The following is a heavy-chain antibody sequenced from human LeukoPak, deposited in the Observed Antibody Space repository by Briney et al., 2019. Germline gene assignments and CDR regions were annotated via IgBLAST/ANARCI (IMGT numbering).Heavy chain of an antibody. CDR3: ARRGSGLDY. CDR2: IYPGDSDS. V-gene: IGHV5-51*01. D-gene: IGHD6-19*01. J-gene: IGHJ4*02. Sequence: PGESLKISCKGSGYSFTSYWIGWVRQLPGKGLGWMGIIYPGDSDSRYSPYLQGQATISADKSISTAYLQWSSLKASDTAMYYCARRGSGLDYWGQGTLVTVSS. CDR1: GYSFTSYW.